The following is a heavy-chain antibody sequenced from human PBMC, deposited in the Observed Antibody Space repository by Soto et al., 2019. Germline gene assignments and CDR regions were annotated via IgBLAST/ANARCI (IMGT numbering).Heavy chain of an antibody. V-gene: IGHV3-23*01. Sequence: EVQLLESGGGLVQPGGSLRLSCAASGFTFSTYAMIWVRQAPGKGLEWVSVITGSGGSTYYADSAKGRFTISRDTSKNTLFLQMNSLRAEDTAVYYCAKDRYGDYGGIDYWGQGTMVTVSS. D-gene: IGHD4-17*01. CDR2: ITGSGGST. J-gene: IGHJ4*02. CDR3: AKDRYGDYGGIDY. CDR1: GFTFSTYA.